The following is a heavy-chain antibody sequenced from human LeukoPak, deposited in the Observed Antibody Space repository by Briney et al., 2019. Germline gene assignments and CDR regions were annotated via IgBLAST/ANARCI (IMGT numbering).Heavy chain of an antibody. Sequence: GSLRLSCAVSGLRFGSFWMSWVRQAPGKGLEWVANINQDGSEKYFVDSVRGQFTTSRDNSKNSLHLQMNTLRAEDTAVYYCARERDGRFFDYWGQGTLVTVSS. CDR3: ARERDGRFFDY. V-gene: IGHV3-7*01. CDR2: INQDGSEK. D-gene: IGHD5-24*01. CDR1: GLRFGSFW. J-gene: IGHJ4*02.